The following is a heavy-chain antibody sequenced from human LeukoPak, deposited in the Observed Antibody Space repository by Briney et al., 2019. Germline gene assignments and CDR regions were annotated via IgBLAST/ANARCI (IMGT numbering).Heavy chain of an antibody. CDR1: GYSLTELS. Sequence: ASVKVSCKVSGYSLTELSMHWVRQAPGKGLEWMGGFDPGNGEMIYEQKFQGRVTMTEDTSTDTAYMGLSSLRSEDTALYYCATGTHYDLLPYWGQGSLVTVSS. CDR3: ATGTHYDLLPY. J-gene: IGHJ4*02. D-gene: IGHD3-9*01. V-gene: IGHV1-24*01. CDR2: FDPGNGEM.